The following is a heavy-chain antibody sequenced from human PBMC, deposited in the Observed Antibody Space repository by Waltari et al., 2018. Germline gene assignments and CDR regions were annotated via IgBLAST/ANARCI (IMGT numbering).Heavy chain of an antibody. CDR1: GFSFRSYG. D-gene: IGHD6-19*01. V-gene: IGHV3-30*02. Sequence: QVQLVESGGGVVRPGDSLRLSCAASGFSFRSYGMHWVRQAPGKGLGWVAFTRYDRSSQYYADSVKGRFTISSDNSRNILYLQMNALRPEDTAVYFCAKDPYTGWYMDYWGQGILVTVSS. CDR2: TRYDRSSQ. CDR3: AKDPYTGWYMDY. J-gene: IGHJ4*02.